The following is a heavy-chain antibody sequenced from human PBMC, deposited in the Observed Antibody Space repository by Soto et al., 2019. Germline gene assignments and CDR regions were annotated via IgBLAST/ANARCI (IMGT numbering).Heavy chain of an antibody. CDR2: ISSGSTTI. D-gene: IGHD2-21*01. CDR3: AREVGRDYNHYYYYGMDV. Sequence: PGGSLRLSCAASRFTCSTLGMHWVRQAPGKGLEWISYISSGSTTIDYADSVKGRFTISRDNAKNSLYLQMNSLRGEDTAVYYCAREVGRDYNHYYYYGMDVWGQGTTVTVSS. CDR1: RFTCSTLG. J-gene: IGHJ6*02. V-gene: IGHV3-48*01.